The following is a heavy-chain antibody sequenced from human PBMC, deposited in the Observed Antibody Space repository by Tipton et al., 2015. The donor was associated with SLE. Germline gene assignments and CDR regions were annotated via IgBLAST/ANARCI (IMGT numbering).Heavy chain of an antibody. D-gene: IGHD6-13*01. V-gene: IGHV3-23*01. Sequence: GSLRLSCAASGFTFSSYAMHWVRQAPGKGLEWVSAISGSGGSTYYADSVKGRFTISRDNSKNTLYLQMNSLRAEDTAVYYCAKDRNVVVAAAGRSRWFDPWGQGTLVTVSS. CDR2: ISGSGGST. J-gene: IGHJ5*02. CDR3: AKDRNVVVAAAGRSRWFDP. CDR1: GFTFSSYA.